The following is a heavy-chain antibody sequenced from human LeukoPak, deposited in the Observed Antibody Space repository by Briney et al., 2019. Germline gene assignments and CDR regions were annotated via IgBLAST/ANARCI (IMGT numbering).Heavy chain of an antibody. CDR3: ARGGSGYDLDPFDY. CDR1: GFTFSSYA. J-gene: IGHJ4*02. CDR2: ISYDGSNK. D-gene: IGHD5-12*01. Sequence: GGSLRLSCEASGFTFSSYAMHWVRQAPGKGLEWVAVISYDGSNKYYADSVKGRFTISRDNSKNTLYLQMNSLRAEDTAVYYCARGGSGYDLDPFDYWGQGTLVTVSS. V-gene: IGHV3-30-3*01.